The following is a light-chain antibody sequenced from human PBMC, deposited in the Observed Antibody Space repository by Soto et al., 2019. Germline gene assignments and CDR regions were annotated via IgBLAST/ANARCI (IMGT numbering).Light chain of an antibody. Sequence: DIQMTQSPSSLSASVGDRVTITCRASQGINNYLAWYQQKPGKVPKLLINAASTLQSEVPSRISGSGSGTEYNHTISSLHHEYEANYYCQKYSSAPQTFGQGTKVEIK. V-gene: IGKV1-27*01. CDR1: QGINNY. J-gene: IGKJ1*01. CDR3: QKYSSAPQT. CDR2: AAS.